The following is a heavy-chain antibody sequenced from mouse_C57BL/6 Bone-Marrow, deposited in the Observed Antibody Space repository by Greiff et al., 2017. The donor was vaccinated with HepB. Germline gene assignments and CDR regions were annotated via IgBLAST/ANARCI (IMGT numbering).Heavy chain of an antibody. D-gene: IGHD2-12*01. CDR3: SRTTRYPAWFAY. V-gene: IGHV8-8*01. J-gene: IGHJ3*01. Sequence: QVQLKESGPGILQPSQTLSLTCSFSGFSLSTFGMGVGWIRQPSGKGLEWLAHIWWDDDKYYNPALKSRLTISKYTSKNQVFLKIANVDTADTATYDCSRTTRYPAWFAYWGQGTLVTVSA. CDR1: GFSLSTFGMG. CDR2: IWWDDDK.